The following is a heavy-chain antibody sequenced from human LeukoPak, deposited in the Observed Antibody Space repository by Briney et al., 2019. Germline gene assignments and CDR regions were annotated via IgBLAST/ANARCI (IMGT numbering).Heavy chain of an antibody. CDR1: GYSFTNYW. Sequence: GESLKISCQGSGYSFTNYWIGWVRQMPGEGLEWMGVIFPGDSDTRYSPSFQGQVTISANQSISTAYLQWSSLKASYSAMYYCAGQAGIAVAGTAGGYWGQGTLVTVSS. J-gene: IGHJ4*02. D-gene: IGHD6-19*01. CDR2: IFPGDSDT. V-gene: IGHV5-51*01. CDR3: AGQAGIAVAGTAGGY.